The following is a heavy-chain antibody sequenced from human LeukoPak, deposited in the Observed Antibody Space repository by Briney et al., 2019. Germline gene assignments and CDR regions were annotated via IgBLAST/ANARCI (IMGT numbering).Heavy chain of an antibody. D-gene: IGHD6-19*01. CDR2: ISSNGGST. J-gene: IGHJ5*02. CDR3: ARAGSSGWRNNWFDP. V-gene: IGHV3-64*01. Sequence: GGSLRLSCAASGFTFSSYAMHWVRLAPGKGLEYVSAISSNGGSTYYANSVNGRFTISRDNSKNTLYLQMGSLGAEDMAVYYCARAGSSGWRNNWFDPWGQGTLVTVSS. CDR1: GFTFSSYA.